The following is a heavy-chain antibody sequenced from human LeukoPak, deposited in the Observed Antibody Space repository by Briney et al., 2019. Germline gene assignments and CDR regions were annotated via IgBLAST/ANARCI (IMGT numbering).Heavy chain of an antibody. V-gene: IGHV4-59*01. D-gene: IGHD3-9*01. J-gene: IGHJ4*02. Sequence: SETLSLTCTVSGGSISSYYWSWIRQPPGKGLEWIGYIYYSGSTNYNPSLKSRVTISVDTSKNQFSLKLSSVTAADTAVYYCARDGVTDYDILTGFYASHLYYFDYWGQGTLVTVSS. CDR3: ARDGVTDYDILTGFYASHLYYFDY. CDR2: IYYSGST. CDR1: GGSISSYY.